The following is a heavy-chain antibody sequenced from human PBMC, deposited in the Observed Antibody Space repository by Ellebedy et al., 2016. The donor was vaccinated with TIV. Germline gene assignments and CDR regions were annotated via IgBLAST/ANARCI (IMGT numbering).Heavy chain of an antibody. D-gene: IGHD2-15*01. V-gene: IGHV1-24*01. CDR3: ARDGSGGSCYSCNWFDP. CDR2: FDPEDGET. J-gene: IGHJ5*02. Sequence: ASVKVSXKVSGYTLTELSMHWVRQAPGKGLEWMGGFDPEDGETIYAQKFQGRVTMTEDTSTDTAYMELSSLRSEDTAVYYCARDGSGGSCYSCNWFDPWGQGTLVTVSS. CDR1: GYTLTELS.